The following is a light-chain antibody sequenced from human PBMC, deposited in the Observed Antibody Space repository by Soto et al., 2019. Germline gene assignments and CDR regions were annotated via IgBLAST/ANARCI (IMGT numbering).Light chain of an antibody. CDR3: QQSEGSPWT. V-gene: IGKV3-20*01. Sequence: LTKSPGMLSQSPGAGATTSCRAPQREPSNFLAWYQQKPGQPPQLLIHTASSRASGVPDRFSGSGSGTDFTLTITRLQAEDVATYYCQQSEGSPWTFGQGTKVDIK. J-gene: IGKJ1*01. CDR2: TAS. CDR1: QREPSNF.